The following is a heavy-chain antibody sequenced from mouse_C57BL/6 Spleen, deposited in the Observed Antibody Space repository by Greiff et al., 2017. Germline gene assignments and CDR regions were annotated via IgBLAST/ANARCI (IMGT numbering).Heavy chain of an antibody. CDR2: IDPSDSYT. CDR1: GYTFTSYW. Sequence: QVQLKQPGAELVKPGASVKLSCKASGYTFTSYWMQWVKQRPGQGLEWIGEIDPSDSYTNYNQKFKGKATLTVDTSSSTAYMQLSSLTSEDSAVYYCARRLYDGYREDFFDYWGQGTTLTVSS. V-gene: IGHV1-50*01. D-gene: IGHD2-3*01. CDR3: ARRLYDGYREDFFDY. J-gene: IGHJ2*01.